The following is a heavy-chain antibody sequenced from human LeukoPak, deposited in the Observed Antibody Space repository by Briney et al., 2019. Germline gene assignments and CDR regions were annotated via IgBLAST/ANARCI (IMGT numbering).Heavy chain of an antibody. CDR2: INPSVGSA. J-gene: IGHJ4*02. V-gene: IGHV1-46*01. CDR1: GYTFTXXS. D-gene: IGHD1-26*01. CDR3: ARRVGTTRTAFDN. Sequence: VSCKAXGYTFTXXSVHWVRQAPGQGLEWMATINPSVGSAIYAQKFQGRVTVTSDTSTSAVFMELTSLTSDDTAVYYCARRVGTTRTAFDNWGQGTLVTVSS.